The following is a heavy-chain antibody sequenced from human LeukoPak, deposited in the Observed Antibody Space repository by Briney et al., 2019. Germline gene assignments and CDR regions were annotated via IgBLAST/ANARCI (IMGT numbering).Heavy chain of an antibody. CDR3: ARDYRMTTVPTGAFDF. CDR2: VVYGETTT. J-gene: IGHJ3*01. D-gene: IGHD4-17*01. V-gene: IGHV3-23*01. CDR1: GFIFSNYV. Sequence: GGSLRLSCAGSGFIFSNYVLSWVRQAPGKGLEWVSSVVYGETTTYYTSSVKGQFTISRDNSKNTLYLQMDSLRAEDMGVYYCARDYRMTTVPTGAFDFWGQGTMVTVSS.